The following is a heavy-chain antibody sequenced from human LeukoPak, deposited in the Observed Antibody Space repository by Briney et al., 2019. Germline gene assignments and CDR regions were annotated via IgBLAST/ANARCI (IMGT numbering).Heavy chain of an antibody. J-gene: IGHJ4*02. Sequence: PGGSLRHSCAASGFTFRSYSMNWVRQAPGKGLEWVSSISSTSTHIYYADSVKGRFTISRDNAKNSLYLQVNSLRAEDTAVYYCAGGGFGELYWGQGTLVTVSS. CDR1: GFTFRSYS. CDR3: AGGGFGELY. D-gene: IGHD3-10*01. V-gene: IGHV3-21*01. CDR2: ISSTSTHI.